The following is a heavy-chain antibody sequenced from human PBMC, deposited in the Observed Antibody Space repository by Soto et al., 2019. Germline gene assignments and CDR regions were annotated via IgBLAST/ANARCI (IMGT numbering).Heavy chain of an antibody. V-gene: IGHV1-18*01. D-gene: IGHD1-26*01. J-gene: IGHJ4*02. CDR1: GYAFTTYG. CDR2: ISAHNGNT. Sequence: QVHLVQSGAEVKKPGASVKVSCKGSGYAFTTYGITWVRQAPGQGREWMGWISAHNGNTNYAQKLQGRVTVTRDTSTSTAYMGLRSLRSDDTAVYARGRYGDYWGQGALVTVSS. CDR3: GRYGDY.